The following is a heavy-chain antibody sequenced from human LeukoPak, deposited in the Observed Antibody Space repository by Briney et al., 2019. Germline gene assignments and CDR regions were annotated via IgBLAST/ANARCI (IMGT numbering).Heavy chain of an antibody. V-gene: IGHV3-7*01. CDR1: GFTFSSYW. J-gene: IGHJ4*02. CDR3: ARDYPLDWLYDY. Sequence: PGGSLRLPCAASGFTFSSYWMSWVRQAPGKGLEWVANIKQEGSEKYYVDSVKGRFTISRDNAKNSLYLQMNSLRAEDTAVYYCARDYPLDWLYDYWGQGTLVTVSS. CDR2: IKQEGSEK. D-gene: IGHD3-9*01.